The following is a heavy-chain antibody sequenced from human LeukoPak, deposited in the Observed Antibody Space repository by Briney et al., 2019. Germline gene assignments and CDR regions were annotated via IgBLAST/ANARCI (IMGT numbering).Heavy chain of an antibody. J-gene: IGHJ4*02. Sequence: GASVKVSCKVSGYTLTELSMHWVRQAPGQGLEWMGIINPSGGSTSYAQKFQGRVTMTRDTSTSTVYMELSSLRSEDAAVYYCARGDYGDYQFDYWGQGTLVTVSS. D-gene: IGHD4-17*01. CDR2: INPSGGST. CDR1: GYTLTELS. V-gene: IGHV1-46*01. CDR3: ARGDYGDYQFDY.